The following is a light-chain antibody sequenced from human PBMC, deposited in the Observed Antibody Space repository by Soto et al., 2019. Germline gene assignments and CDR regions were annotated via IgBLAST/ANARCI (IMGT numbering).Light chain of an antibody. CDR1: QSVRNNY. V-gene: IGKV3-20*01. J-gene: IGKJ3*01. CDR2: GTS. Sequence: EIVLTQSPGTLSLSPGERATLSCRASQSVRNNYLAWYQQRPGQSPRLLMYGTSSRATGVPDRFSGSGSGTYFTLTISRLEPEDFSIYYCQQYGSFPQFTFGPGTKVDIK. CDR3: QQYGSFPQFT.